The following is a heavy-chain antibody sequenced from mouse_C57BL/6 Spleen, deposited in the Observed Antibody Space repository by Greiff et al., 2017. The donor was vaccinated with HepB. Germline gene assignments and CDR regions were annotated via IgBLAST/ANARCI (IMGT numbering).Heavy chain of an antibody. Sequence: EVQRVESEGGLVQPGSSMKLSCTASGFTFSDYYMAWVRQVPEKGLEWVANINYDGSSTYYLDSLKSRFIISRDNAKNILYLQMSSLKSEDTATYYCARELTGAYWYFDVWGTGTTVTVSS. CDR3: ARELTGAYWYFDV. D-gene: IGHD4-1*01. CDR1: GFTFSDYY. J-gene: IGHJ1*03. CDR2: INYDGSST. V-gene: IGHV5-16*01.